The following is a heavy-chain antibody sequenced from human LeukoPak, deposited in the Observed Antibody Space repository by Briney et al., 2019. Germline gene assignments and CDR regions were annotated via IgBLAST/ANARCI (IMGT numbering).Heavy chain of an antibody. CDR1: GFFVSTNY. V-gene: IGHV3-53*01. CDR2: IYSGGTT. D-gene: IGHD7-27*01. J-gene: IGHJ4*02. Sequence: GGSLRLSCAASGFFVSTNYMSWVRQAPGKGLEWVSVIYSGGTTYYADSVKGRFTISRDNSKNTLYLQMNSLRAEDTAVYYCARVETGPASYWGQGTLVTVSS. CDR3: ARVETGPASY.